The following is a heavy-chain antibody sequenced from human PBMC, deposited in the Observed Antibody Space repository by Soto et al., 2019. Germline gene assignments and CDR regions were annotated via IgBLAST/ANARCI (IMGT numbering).Heavy chain of an antibody. D-gene: IGHD3-10*01. V-gene: IGHV5-51*01. J-gene: IGHJ4*02. CDR1: GYSFTNYW. CDR2: IYPGDSDI. CDR3: ARTYYYGPGSYYNPGY. Sequence: PGESLKISCKGSGYSFTNYWIGWVRQMPGKGLEWMGIIYPGDSDIRYSPSFQGQVTISADKSISTAYLQWSSLKDSDTAMYYCARTYYYGPGSYYNPGYWGQGTLVTVSS.